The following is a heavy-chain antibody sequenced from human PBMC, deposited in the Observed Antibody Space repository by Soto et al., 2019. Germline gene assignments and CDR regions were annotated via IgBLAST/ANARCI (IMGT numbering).Heavy chain of an antibody. J-gene: IGHJ4*02. V-gene: IGHV3-30*03. D-gene: IGHD2-21*02. CDR3: AYWRASDCPRCTRYD. CDR1: GFTFSNYA. Sequence: GGSLRLSCAASGFTFSNYAMHWVRQAPGKGLEWVAIVSYDGDNEYYADSVRGRFFISRDNSRNTLYLQMNSLRAEDTAVYYCAYWRASDCPRCTRYDWGQGSLVPVSS. CDR2: VSYDGDNE.